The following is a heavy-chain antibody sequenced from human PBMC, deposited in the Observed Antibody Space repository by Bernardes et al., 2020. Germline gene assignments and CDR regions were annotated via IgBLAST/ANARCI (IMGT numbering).Heavy chain of an antibody. D-gene: IGHD3-22*01. CDR3: ARGVNYDKSGYYYSYWYFDL. CDR2: IYSGGST. V-gene: IGHV3-53*01. CDR1: GFTVSTNY. J-gene: IGHJ2*01. Sequence: GGSLRLSCAASGFTVSTNYMTWVRQAPGKGLEWVSVIYSGGSTHYADSVKGRFSISRDDSKNILYLHLKSLRAEDTAVYYCARGVNYDKSGYYYSYWYFDLWGRGTQVTVSS.